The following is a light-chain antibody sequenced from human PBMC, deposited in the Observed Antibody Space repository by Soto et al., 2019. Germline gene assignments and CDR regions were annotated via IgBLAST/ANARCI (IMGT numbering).Light chain of an antibody. J-gene: IGKJ5*01. V-gene: IGKV1-39*01. Sequence: DIQMTQSPSSLSASVGNGVTITCRASQSISTYLNWYQKKPGKAPNLLIYDASRLQSGVPSRFSGSGGGTDFTLSISRLEPEDFAVYYCQQYGSSITFGQGTRLEI. CDR1: QSISTY. CDR2: DAS. CDR3: QQYGSSIT.